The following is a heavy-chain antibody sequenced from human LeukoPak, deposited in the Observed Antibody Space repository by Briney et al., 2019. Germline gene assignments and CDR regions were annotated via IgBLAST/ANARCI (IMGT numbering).Heavy chain of an antibody. D-gene: IGHD2-21*02. J-gene: IGHJ3*02. CDR2: IIPILGIA. V-gene: IGHV1-69*04. CDR1: GGTFSSYA. CDR3: ARDPVVVTAIPAFDI. Sequence: ASVKVSCKASGGTFSSYAISWVRHAPGQGLEWMGRIIPILGIANYAQKFQGRVTITADKSTSTAYMELSSLRSEDTAVYYCARDPVVVTAIPAFDIWGQGTMVTVSS.